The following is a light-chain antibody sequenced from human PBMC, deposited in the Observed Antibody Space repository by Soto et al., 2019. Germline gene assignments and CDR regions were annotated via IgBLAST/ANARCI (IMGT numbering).Light chain of an antibody. V-gene: IGLV2-8*01. CDR2: EVS. J-gene: IGLJ3*02. CDR3: ASYAGGHYNWV. CDR1: SSDVGGYDF. Sequence: QSVLTQPPSASGSPGQSVTISCTGTSSDVGGYDFVSWYQQHPGKAPKLTIYEVSKWPSGVPDRFSGSKSGNTASLTVSGLQAEDEADYYCASYAGGHYNWVFGGGTKVTVL.